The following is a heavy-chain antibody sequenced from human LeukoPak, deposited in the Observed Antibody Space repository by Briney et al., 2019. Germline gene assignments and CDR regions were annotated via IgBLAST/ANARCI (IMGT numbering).Heavy chain of an antibody. Sequence: GGSLRLSCAASGITFSSYGMSWVRQAPGKGLEWVSSISSTGGTTYYADSVKGRFTTSRDNSKNTLYLQMNSLRAEDTAIYYCAKDLADSTIVLDYWGQGTLVTVSS. V-gene: IGHV3-23*01. J-gene: IGHJ4*02. CDR3: AKDLADSTIVLDY. CDR2: ISSTGGTT. D-gene: IGHD3-10*01. CDR1: GITFSSYG.